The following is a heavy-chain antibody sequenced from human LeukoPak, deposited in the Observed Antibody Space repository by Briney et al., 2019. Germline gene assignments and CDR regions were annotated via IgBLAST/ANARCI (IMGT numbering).Heavy chain of an antibody. J-gene: IGHJ4*02. CDR2: ISWNSGSV. CDR1: GFTFDDYA. V-gene: IGHV3-9*01. Sequence: GRSLRLSCAASGFTFDDYAMHWVRQAPGKGLEWVSGISWNSGSVGYADSVKGRFTISRDNAKNSVYLQMNSLRAEDTALYYCARDYFDYWGQGTLVIVSS. CDR3: ARDYFDY.